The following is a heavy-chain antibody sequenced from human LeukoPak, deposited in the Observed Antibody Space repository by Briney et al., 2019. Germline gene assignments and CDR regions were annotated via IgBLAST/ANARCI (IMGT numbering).Heavy chain of an antibody. CDR3: AKDRQGPNQYHMDV. CDR2: ISSNGGST. CDR1: GFTFSSYA. J-gene: IGHJ6*03. Sequence: GGSLRLSCAASGFTFSSYAMHWVRQASGKGLEYVSAISSNGGSTYYANSVKGRFTISRDNSKNTLYLQMGSLRAEDMAVYYCAKDRQGPNQYHMDVWGKGTTVTVSS. V-gene: IGHV3-64*01.